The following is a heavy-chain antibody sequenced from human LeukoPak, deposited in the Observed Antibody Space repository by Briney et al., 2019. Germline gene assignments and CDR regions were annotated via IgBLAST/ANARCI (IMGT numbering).Heavy chain of an antibody. D-gene: IGHD5-12*01. Sequence: GSLRLSCAASGFTFSSYWMTWVRQAPGKGLEWVASMKRDGSEKYYVDSVRGRFTISRDNAKNSLYLQMNSLRAEDTAVYYCARDRGGYDPFDYWGQGILVTVSS. V-gene: IGHV3-7*03. CDR2: MKRDGSEK. CDR3: ARDRGGYDPFDY. CDR1: GFTFSSYW. J-gene: IGHJ4*02.